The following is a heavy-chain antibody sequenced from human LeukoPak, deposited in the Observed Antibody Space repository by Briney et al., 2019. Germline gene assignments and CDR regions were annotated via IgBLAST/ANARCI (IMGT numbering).Heavy chain of an antibody. V-gene: IGHV4-39*01. J-gene: IGHJ4*02. CDR3: ARLHCSGGSCYSGHYYFDY. Sequence: ASETLSLTCTVSGGSISSSSYYWGWIRQPPGKGLEWIGSIYYSGSTYYNPSLKSRVTISVDTSKNQFSLKLSSVTAADTAVYYCARLHCSGGSCYSGHYYFDYWGQGTLVTVSS. CDR1: GGSISSSSYY. CDR2: IYYSGST. D-gene: IGHD2-15*01.